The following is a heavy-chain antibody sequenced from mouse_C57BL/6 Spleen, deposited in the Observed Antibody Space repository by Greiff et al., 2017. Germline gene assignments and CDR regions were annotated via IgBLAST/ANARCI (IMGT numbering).Heavy chain of an antibody. D-gene: IGHD2-3*01. V-gene: IGHV5-17*01. Sequence: EVQLVESGGGLVKPGGSLKLSCAASGFTFSDYGMHWVRQAPEKGLEWVAYISSGSSTLCYADTVTVPFSISRDNAKNPLFLQMTILRSEDTATYYCASLCGNHDDFDYWGQGTTLTVSS. CDR1: GFTFSDYG. CDR3: ASLCGNHDDFDY. CDR2: ISSGSSTL. J-gene: IGHJ2*01.